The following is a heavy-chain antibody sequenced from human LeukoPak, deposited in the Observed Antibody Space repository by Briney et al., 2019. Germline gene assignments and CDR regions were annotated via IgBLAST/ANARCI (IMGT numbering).Heavy chain of an antibody. CDR2: INPDGRDT. V-gene: IGHV3-7*01. J-gene: IGHJ1*01. D-gene: IGHD2-21*02. CDR1: GFTFNRCW. CDR3: TSWGDTTAEYFQR. Sequence: GGSLRLSCVVSGFTFNRCWMNWVRQAPGKGLEWVAHINPDGRDTYYVDSVKGRFTISRDNAQNSMYLQMNSLRVEDTAVYYCTSWGDTTAEYFQRWGRGTLVTVSS.